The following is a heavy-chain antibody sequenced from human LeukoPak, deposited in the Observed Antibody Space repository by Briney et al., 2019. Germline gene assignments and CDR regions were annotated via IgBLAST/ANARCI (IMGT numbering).Heavy chain of an antibody. CDR1: GYTFTSYA. Sequence: ASVKVSCKASGYTFTSYAMHWVRQAPGQRLEWMGWINAGNGNTKYSQKFQGRVTITRDTSASTAYMELSSLRSEDTAVYYCARDDNCSGGSCLHYYGMDVWGQGTTVTVSS. V-gene: IGHV1-3*01. D-gene: IGHD2-15*01. CDR2: INAGNGNT. CDR3: ARDDNCSGGSCLHYYGMDV. J-gene: IGHJ6*02.